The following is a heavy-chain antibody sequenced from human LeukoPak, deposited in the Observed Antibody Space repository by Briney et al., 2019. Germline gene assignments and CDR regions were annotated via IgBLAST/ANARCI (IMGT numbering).Heavy chain of an antibody. Sequence: ASVKVSCRASGYTFTDYYMNWVRQAPGQGLEWMGWINPNSGGTNYAQKFQGRVTMTRDTSISTAYMELSRLRSDDTAVYYCARSQSGYREAVDYWGQGTLVTVSS. CDR2: INPNSGGT. D-gene: IGHD3-3*01. CDR3: ARSQSGYREAVDY. V-gene: IGHV1-2*02. CDR1: GYTFTDYY. J-gene: IGHJ4*02.